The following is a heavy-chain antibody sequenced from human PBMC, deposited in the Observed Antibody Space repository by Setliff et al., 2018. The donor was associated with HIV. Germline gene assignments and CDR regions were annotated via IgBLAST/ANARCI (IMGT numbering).Heavy chain of an antibody. Sequence: LRLSCAASGFTFSSYAMHWVRQAPGKGLEYVSAISSNGGSTYYANSVKGRFTISRDNSKNTLYLQMGSLRAEDMAVYYCARSWIQLWFLDYWGQGTLVTVS. CDR1: GFTFSSYA. V-gene: IGHV3-64*01. CDR3: ARSWIQLWFLDY. D-gene: IGHD5-18*01. CDR2: ISSNGGST. J-gene: IGHJ4*02.